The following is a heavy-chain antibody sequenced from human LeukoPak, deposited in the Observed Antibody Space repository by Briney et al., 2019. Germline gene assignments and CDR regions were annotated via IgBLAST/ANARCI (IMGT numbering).Heavy chain of an antibody. V-gene: IGHV3-48*01. CDR3: ASTVPLDAFDI. Sequence: GGSLRLSCAASGFTFSSYSMNWVRQAPGKGLEWVSYISSSRSTIYYPSPMKRRFTISRDNAKNSLYLQMNSLRAEDPAVYYCASTVPLDAFDIWGQGTMVSVPS. J-gene: IGHJ3*02. D-gene: IGHD4-17*01. CDR1: GFTFSSYS. CDR2: ISSSRSTI.